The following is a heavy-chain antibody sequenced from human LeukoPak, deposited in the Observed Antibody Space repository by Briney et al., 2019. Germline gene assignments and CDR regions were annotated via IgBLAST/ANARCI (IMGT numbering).Heavy chain of an antibody. V-gene: IGHV4-31*03. D-gene: IGHD5-24*01. Sequence: SQTLSLTCTVSGGSISSGGYYWSWIRQHPGKGLEWIGYIYDSGSAYYNPSLKSRVTISVDTSKNQFSLKLSSVTAADTAIYYCARHERDASLDHALDIWGQGTMVTVSS. CDR3: ARHERDASLDHALDI. CDR2: IYDSGSA. CDR1: GGSISSGGYY. J-gene: IGHJ3*02.